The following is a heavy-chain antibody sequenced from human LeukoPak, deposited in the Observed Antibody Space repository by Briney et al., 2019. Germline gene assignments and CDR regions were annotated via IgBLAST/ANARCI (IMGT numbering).Heavy chain of an antibody. CDR2: IYYSGST. CDR1: GDSISSGGYY. CDR3: ASAIGAGGDFGLDY. Sequence: SETLSLTCTDSGDSISSGGYYWSWIRQHPGKGLEWIGYIYYSGSTYYNPSLKSRVTISVDTSKNQFSLKLSSVTAADTAVYYCASAIGAGGDFGLDYWGQGTLVTVSS. V-gene: IGHV4-31*03. J-gene: IGHJ4*02. D-gene: IGHD3/OR15-3a*01.